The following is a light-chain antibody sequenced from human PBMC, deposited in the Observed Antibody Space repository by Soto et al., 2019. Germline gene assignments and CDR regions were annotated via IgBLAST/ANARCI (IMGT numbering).Light chain of an antibody. CDR3: LQDYSYPRT. V-gene: IGKV1-6*01. Sequence: AIQMTQSPSSLSASVGDRVTTTCRASQDIRTELGWYQQKPGNAPKLLIYATSILQSGVPSRFSGIGSGTDFTLTISSLQPEDFATYYCLQDYSYPRTFGQGTKVDIK. CDR2: ATS. CDR1: QDIRTE. J-gene: IGKJ1*01.